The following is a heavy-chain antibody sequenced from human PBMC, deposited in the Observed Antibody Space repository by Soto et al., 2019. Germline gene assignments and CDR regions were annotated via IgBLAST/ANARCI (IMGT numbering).Heavy chain of an antibody. V-gene: IGHV3-23*01. CDR1: GFTFSSYA. D-gene: IGHD3-10*01. Sequence: EVQLLESGGGLVQPGGSLRLSCAASGFTFSSYAMSWVRQAPGKGLEWVSAISGSGGSTYYADSVKGRFTISRDNSKNTLYLQMNSLRAEDTAVYYCAKEALGSLLYYYGMDVWGQGTTVTVSS. CDR2: ISGSGGST. CDR3: AKEALGSLLYYYGMDV. J-gene: IGHJ6*02.